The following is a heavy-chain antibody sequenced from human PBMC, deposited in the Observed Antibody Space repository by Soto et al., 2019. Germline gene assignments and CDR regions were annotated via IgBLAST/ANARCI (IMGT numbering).Heavy chain of an antibody. Sequence: PGGSLRLSCAASGFTFTNAWMSWVRQAPGKGLEWVGRVKRKTNGGTTDYAAPVKDRFNISRDDSKNTLYLQMNNLKTEDTAVYYCATCYGSGTDSQEDYLAFWGQGTPVTVSS. J-gene: IGHJ4*02. CDR2: VKRKTNGGTT. D-gene: IGHD3-10*01. CDR3: ATCYGSGTDSQEDYLAF. CDR1: GFTFTNAW. V-gene: IGHV3-15*01.